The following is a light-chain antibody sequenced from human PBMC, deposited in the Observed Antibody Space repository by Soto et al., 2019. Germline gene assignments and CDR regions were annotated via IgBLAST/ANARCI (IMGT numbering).Light chain of an antibody. CDR1: QSVHSNY. J-gene: IGKJ2*01. V-gene: IGKV3-20*01. CDR2: ASY. CDR3: QKYGSSHT. Sequence: EIVLPQSPGTLSLSPGERATLSCRATQSVHSNYLAWYQQKLGQAPRLLIYASYTRAAGIPGRFSGSGSGTDFTLTISRLEPEDFAIYYCQKYGSSHTFGQGTKLEIK.